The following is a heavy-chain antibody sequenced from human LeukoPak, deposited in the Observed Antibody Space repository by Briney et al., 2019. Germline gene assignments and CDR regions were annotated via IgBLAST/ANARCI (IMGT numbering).Heavy chain of an antibody. D-gene: IGHD4-17*01. CDR1: GLTVTNAW. Sequence: PGGSLRLSCAASGLTVTNAWMNWVRQAPGKGLEWVGRIASKTDGGTTDYAAPVKGRFTISRDDSKNTLYLQMNSLKTEDTAVNYCTTIDDYGDYFQFDWGQGTLVTVSS. V-gene: IGHV3-15*04. CDR3: TTIDDYGDYFQFD. J-gene: IGHJ4*02. CDR2: IASKTDGGTT.